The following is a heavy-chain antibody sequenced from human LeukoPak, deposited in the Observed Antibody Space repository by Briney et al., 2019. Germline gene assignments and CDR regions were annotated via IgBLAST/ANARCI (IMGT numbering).Heavy chain of an antibody. Sequence: GGSLRLSRGASGFTFSDSAIHWVRQASGKGLEWVSRIRSRGNNYATAYAASVKGRFTISRDDSKNSAFLQMNSLRTEDTTVYYCTRFYDTAIDYWGQGTLVTVSS. CDR2: IRSRGNNYAT. D-gene: IGHD3-16*01. CDR1: GFTFSDSA. CDR3: TRFYDTAIDY. J-gene: IGHJ4*02. V-gene: IGHV3-73*01.